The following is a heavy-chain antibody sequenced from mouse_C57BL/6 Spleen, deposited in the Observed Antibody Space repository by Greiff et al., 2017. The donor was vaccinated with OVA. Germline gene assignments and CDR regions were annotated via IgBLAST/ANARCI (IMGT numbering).Heavy chain of an antibody. J-gene: IGHJ1*03. CDR3: ARPLIYYGNHWYFDV. D-gene: IGHD2-1*01. V-gene: IGHV14-3*01. CDR1: GFNIKNTY. Sequence: VQLKQSVAELVRPGASVKLSCTASGFNIKNTYMHWVKQRPEQGLEWIGRIDPANGNTKYAPKFQGKATITADTSSNTAYLQLSSLTSEDTAIYYCARPLIYYGNHWYFDVWGTGTTVTVSS. CDR2: IDPANGNT.